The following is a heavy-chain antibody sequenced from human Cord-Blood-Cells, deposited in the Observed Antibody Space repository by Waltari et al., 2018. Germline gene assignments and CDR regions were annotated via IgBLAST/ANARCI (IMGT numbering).Heavy chain of an antibody. Sequence: QVQLVQSGAEVKKPGASVKVSCKASGYTFTSYDINWVRQATGQGLEWMGGMNPNGGKPGEAQKFQGRVTMTRNTSISTAYMELSSLRSEDTAVYYCARGGMGGWYEGYFQHWGQGTLVTVSS. CDR2: MNPNGGKP. CDR1: GYTFTSYD. V-gene: IGHV1-8*02. D-gene: IGHD6-19*01. CDR3: ARGGMGGWYEGYFQH. J-gene: IGHJ1*01.